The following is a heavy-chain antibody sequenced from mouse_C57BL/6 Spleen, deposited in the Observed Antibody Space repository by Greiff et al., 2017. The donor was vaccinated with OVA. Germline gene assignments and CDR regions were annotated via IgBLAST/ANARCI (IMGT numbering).Heavy chain of an antibody. Sequence: VQLQQPGTELVKPGASVKLSCTASGFTFHRSWLHWVKPRPGQGLEWIGNINPNNGGTNYNEKFQSKATLTVDKSASTAYMQLSSLTSEDSAVYYGASSRYGSSYNYWGQGTTLTVSS. CDR3: ASSRYGSSYNY. D-gene: IGHD1-1*01. CDR2: INPNNGGT. J-gene: IGHJ2*01. CDR1: GFTFHRSW. V-gene: IGHV1-53*01.